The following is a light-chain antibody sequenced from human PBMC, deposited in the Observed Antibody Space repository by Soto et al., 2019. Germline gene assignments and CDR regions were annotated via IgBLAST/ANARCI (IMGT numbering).Light chain of an antibody. CDR2: DAS. CDR1: QDISNY. J-gene: IGKJ5*01. V-gene: IGKV1-33*01. CDR3: QQYDILPIT. Sequence: DIQMTQSPSSLSASVGDRVTITCQASQDISNYLNWYQQRPGKAPKLLIYDASNLEIGVPSRFSGSGSGTHFTFTISSLQTEDTGTYYCQQYDILPITFGRGTRLEIK.